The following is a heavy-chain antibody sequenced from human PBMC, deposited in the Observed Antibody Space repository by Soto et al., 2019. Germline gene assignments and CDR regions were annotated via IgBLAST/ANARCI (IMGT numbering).Heavy chain of an antibody. CDR2: IDYSGST. D-gene: IGHD6-13*01. CDR1: GGSTSSFY. Sequence: SETLSLTCTVSGGSTSSFYWTWIRQPPGKGLELIGYIDYSGSTKYNPSLKSRLTLSVDTSKNQFSLKLSSVTAADTAVYYCARQRVLPAQYFFDYWGQGTLVTVSS. V-gene: IGHV4-59*01. J-gene: IGHJ4*02. CDR3: ARQRVLPAQYFFDY.